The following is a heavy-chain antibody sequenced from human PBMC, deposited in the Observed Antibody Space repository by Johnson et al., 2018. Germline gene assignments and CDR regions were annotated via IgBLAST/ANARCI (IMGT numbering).Heavy chain of an antibody. CDR1: GFIFSSYP. V-gene: IGHV3-30-3*01. J-gene: IGHJ3*01. CDR2: ISYAGNNK. Sequence: VQLVQSGGGVVQPGRSLRLSCSASGFIFSSYPMHWVRQAPGKGLEWVAVISYAGNNKYYPDSVKGRFSISRDNPKNTLYLQMNSLRAEDTAVYYCVREGSVLSASNAFDFWGQGTMVTVSS. CDR3: VREGSVLSASNAFDF. D-gene: IGHD2-21*01.